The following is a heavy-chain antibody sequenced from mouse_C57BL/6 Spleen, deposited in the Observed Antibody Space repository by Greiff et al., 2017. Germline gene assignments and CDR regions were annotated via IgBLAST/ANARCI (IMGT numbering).Heavy chain of an antibody. D-gene: IGHD1-1*01. CDR2: ISSGSSTI. Sequence: EVKLVESGGGLVKPGGSLKLSCAASGFTFSDYGMHWVRQAPEKGLEWVAYISSGSSTIYYADTVKGRFTISRDNAKNTLFLQMTSLRSEDTAMYYCARKFITTVGDYWGQGTSVTVSS. CDR1: GFTFSDYG. V-gene: IGHV5-17*01. J-gene: IGHJ4*01. CDR3: ARKFITTVGDY.